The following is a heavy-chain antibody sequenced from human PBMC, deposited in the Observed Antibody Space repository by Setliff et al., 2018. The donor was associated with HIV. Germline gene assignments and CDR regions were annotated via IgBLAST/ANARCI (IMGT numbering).Heavy chain of an antibody. Sequence: ASVKVSCKTSGYSFTDHCMHWVQQAPGKGLEWMGRIDPEINDTVYADKFQGRITITADASTDTAFLKLSSLSSDDTAVYYCATDFAIFGVVTPLNYWGQGTLVTVSS. CDR3: ATDFAIFGVVTPLNY. D-gene: IGHD3-3*01. CDR1: GYSFTDHC. J-gene: IGHJ4*02. CDR2: IDPEINDT. V-gene: IGHV1-69-2*01.